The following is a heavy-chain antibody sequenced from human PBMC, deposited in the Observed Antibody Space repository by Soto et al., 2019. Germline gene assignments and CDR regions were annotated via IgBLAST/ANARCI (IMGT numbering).Heavy chain of an antibody. Sequence: EVQLLESGGGLVQPGGSLKLSCTASGFTFSTYAMSWVRQAPGKGLEWVSTISGSGGSTYYADSVKGRFTISRDNSKNTLYLQMNSLRAEDTAVYYCAKDGGSGSYEGYWGQGTLVTVSS. CDR2: ISGSGGST. D-gene: IGHD3-10*01. J-gene: IGHJ4*02. V-gene: IGHV3-23*01. CDR1: GFTFSTYA. CDR3: AKDGGSGSYEGY.